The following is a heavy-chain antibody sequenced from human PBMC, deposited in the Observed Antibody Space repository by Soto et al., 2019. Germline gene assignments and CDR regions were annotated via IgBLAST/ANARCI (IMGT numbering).Heavy chain of an antibody. CDR3: ARDLYSSSARYFDY. V-gene: IGHV3-21*01. J-gene: IGHJ4*02. Sequence: EVQLVESGGGLVKPGGSLRLSCAASGFTFSSYSMNWVRQAPGKGLEWVSSISSSSSYIYYADSVKVRFTISTDNAKNSLYLQMNSLRAEDTAVYYCARDLYSSSARYFDYWGQGTLVTVSS. CDR2: ISSSSSYI. D-gene: IGHD6-6*01. CDR1: GFTFSSYS.